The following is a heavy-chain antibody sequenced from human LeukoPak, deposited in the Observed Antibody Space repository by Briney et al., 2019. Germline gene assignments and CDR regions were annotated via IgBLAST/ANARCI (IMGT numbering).Heavy chain of an antibody. CDR1: GFTFITYW. CDR3: ARWYYYYVWGEGFDY. J-gene: IGHJ4*02. Sequence: GGSLRLSCAASGFTFITYWMHWVRQAPGKGLVWVSRINPDGSTTSYADSGKGRFTVSRDNAKNTLYLQMNSLRAEDTAVHYCARWYYYYVWGEGFDYWGQGTLVTVSS. V-gene: IGHV3-74*01. D-gene: IGHD3-16*01. CDR2: INPDGSTT.